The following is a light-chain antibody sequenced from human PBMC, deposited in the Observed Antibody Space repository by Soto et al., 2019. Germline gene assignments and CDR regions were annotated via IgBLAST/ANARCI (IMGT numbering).Light chain of an antibody. V-gene: IGKV1-8*01. CDR1: QGISSY. J-gene: IGKJ3*01. CDR3: QQSYSTPPLT. Sequence: AIRMTQSPSSLSASTGDRVTITCRASQGISSYLAWYQQKPGKAPKLLIYAASTLQSGVPSRLSGSGSGTDFTLTISSLQPEDFATYYCQQSYSTPPLTFGPGTKVDIK. CDR2: AAS.